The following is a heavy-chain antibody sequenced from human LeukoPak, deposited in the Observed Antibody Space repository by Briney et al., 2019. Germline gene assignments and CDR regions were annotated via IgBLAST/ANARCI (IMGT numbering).Heavy chain of an antibody. CDR3: ARGGPPKLNYVWGSYRYSSGDYGMDV. CDR2: INHSGST. Sequence: SGTLSLTCAVYGGSFSGYYWSWIRQPPGKGLEWIGEINHSGSTNYNPSLKSRVTISVDTSKNQFSLKLSSVTAADTAVYYCARGGPPKLNYVWGSYRYSSGDYGMDVWGQGTTVTVSS. D-gene: IGHD3-16*02. J-gene: IGHJ6*02. V-gene: IGHV4-34*01. CDR1: GGSFSGYY.